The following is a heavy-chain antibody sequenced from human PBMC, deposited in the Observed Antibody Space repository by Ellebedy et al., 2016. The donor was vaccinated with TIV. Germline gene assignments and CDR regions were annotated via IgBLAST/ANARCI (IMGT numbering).Heavy chain of an antibody. CDR3: ARGGPGSSSPHDY. J-gene: IGHJ4*02. Sequence: GESLKISCGASGFMFSSYTMHWVRQAPGKGLEWVAVIWYDGSNQYYADSVKGRFTISRDNSKNTRYLQMNSLSAEDTGVYYCARGGPGSSSPHDYWGQGTLVTVSS. CDR2: IWYDGSNQ. CDR1: GFMFSSYT. V-gene: IGHV3-33*08. D-gene: IGHD2-2*01.